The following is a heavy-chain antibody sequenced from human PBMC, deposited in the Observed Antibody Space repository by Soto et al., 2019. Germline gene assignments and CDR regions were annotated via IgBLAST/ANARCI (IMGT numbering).Heavy chain of an antibody. J-gene: IGHJ6*02. CDR2: IYYSGYT. CDR1: GGSISSDDYY. D-gene: IGHD6-13*01. CDR3: ARVGAGAAAGTGYYYGMDV. V-gene: IGHV4-30-4*01. Sequence: PSETLSLTCTVSGGSISSDDYYWSWIRQPPGKGLEWIGYIYYSGYTFDNPSLTSRVTLSVDTSKNQFSLKLTSVTAADTAVYYCARVGAGAAAGTGYYYGMDVWGQGTTVTVSS.